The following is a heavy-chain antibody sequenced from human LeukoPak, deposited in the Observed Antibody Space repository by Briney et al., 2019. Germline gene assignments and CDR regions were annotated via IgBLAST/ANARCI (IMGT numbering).Heavy chain of an antibody. CDR1: GFTFSSYA. V-gene: IGHV3-30*04. Sequence: GGSLRLSCAASGFTFSSYAMHWVRQAPGKGLEWVAVISYDGSNKYYADSVKGRFTISRDNSKNTLYLQMNSLRAEDTAVYYCASGRVAVASSSPDYWGQGTLVTVSS. CDR2: ISYDGSNK. J-gene: IGHJ4*02. D-gene: IGHD6-19*01. CDR3: ASGRVAVASSSPDY.